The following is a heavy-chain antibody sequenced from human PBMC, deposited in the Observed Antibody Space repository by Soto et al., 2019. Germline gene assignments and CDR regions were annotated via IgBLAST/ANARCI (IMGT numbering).Heavy chain of an antibody. CDR2: INHSGST. D-gene: IGHD3-22*01. CDR1: GWSFSGYY. J-gene: IGHJ6*02. V-gene: IGHV4-34*01. Sequence: ESLSLTFAVYGWSFSGYYCSWIRQPPGKGLEWIGEINHSGSTNYNPSLKSRVTISVYTSKNQFSLKLSSVTAADTAVYYCARARRLRITMIVGMDVWGQGTTVPVSS. CDR3: ARARRLRITMIVGMDV.